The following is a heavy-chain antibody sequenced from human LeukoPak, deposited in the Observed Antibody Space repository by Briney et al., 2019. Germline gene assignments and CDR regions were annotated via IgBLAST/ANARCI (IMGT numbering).Heavy chain of an antibody. D-gene: IGHD5-12*01. Sequence: SETLSLTCAVYGGSFSGYYWSWIRQPPGKGLEWSGEINHSGSTNYNPSLKSRVTISVDTSKNQFSLKLSSVTAADTAVYYCARGNLVATSFDYWGQGTLVTVSS. V-gene: IGHV4-34*01. CDR1: GGSFSGYY. CDR2: INHSGST. CDR3: ARGNLVATSFDY. J-gene: IGHJ4*02.